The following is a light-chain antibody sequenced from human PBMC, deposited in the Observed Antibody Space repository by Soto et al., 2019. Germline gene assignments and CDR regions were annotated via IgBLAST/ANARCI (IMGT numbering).Light chain of an antibody. V-gene: IGKV3-20*01. J-gene: IGKJ3*01. CDR1: QSVSGSY. Sequence: EIVLTQSPGTLSLSPGERATLSCRASQSVSGSYLAWYQQKPGQAPRLFIYETSRRATGITDRFSGSGSGTDFTITISSLEPEDSAVYFCQQYGGSPSLFTFGPGTKVDI. CDR3: QQYGGSPSLFT. CDR2: ETS.